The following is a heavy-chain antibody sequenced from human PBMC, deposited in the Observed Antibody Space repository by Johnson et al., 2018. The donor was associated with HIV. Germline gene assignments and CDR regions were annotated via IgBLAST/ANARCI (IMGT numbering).Heavy chain of an antibody. CDR3: AKDRRQSSWELLDDAFDI. Sequence: MLLVESGGGLVQPGGSLRLSCAASGFTFSSYDMHWDRQGTGKGLEWVSAIGTAGDTYYPGSVKGRFTIHRDNSKSTLYLQMNSQRAEDTAVYYCAKDRRQSSWELLDDAFDIWGQGTMVTVSS. J-gene: IGHJ3*02. CDR1: GFTFSSYD. D-gene: IGHD1-26*01. CDR2: IGTAGDT. V-gene: IGHV3-13*01.